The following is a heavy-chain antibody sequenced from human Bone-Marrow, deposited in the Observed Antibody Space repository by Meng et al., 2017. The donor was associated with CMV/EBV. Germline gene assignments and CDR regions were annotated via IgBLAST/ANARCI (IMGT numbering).Heavy chain of an antibody. J-gene: IGHJ4*02. Sequence: GASLKISCAASGFTFSSYSMSWIRQAPGKGLERVAVISYDGSNKYYADSVNGRFTISRDNSKNTLYLQMNSLRAEDTAVYYCARDQVWQQLVYYFDYWGQGTLVTVSS. CDR2: ISYDGSNK. CDR1: GFTFSSYS. D-gene: IGHD6-13*01. V-gene: IGHV3-30*04. CDR3: ARDQVWQQLVYYFDY.